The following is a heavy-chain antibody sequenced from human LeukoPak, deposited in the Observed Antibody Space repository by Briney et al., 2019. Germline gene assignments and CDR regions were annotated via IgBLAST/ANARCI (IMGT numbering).Heavy chain of an antibody. V-gene: IGHV4-39*01. Sequence: SETLSLTCSVSGDSISRSDSYWDWIRQPPGKGLEWIGTLYYTRRTYYSPSLKSRLTMSVDTSNNQFSLNLRSVTAADTAVYYCARRRYYDGSGYLEWGQGTLLSVSS. CDR1: GDSISRSDSY. D-gene: IGHD3-22*01. CDR2: LYYTRRT. J-gene: IGHJ1*01. CDR3: ARRRYYDGSGYLE.